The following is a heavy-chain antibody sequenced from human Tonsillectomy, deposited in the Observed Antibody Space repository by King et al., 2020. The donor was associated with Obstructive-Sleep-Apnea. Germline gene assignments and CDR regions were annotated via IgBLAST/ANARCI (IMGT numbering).Heavy chain of an antibody. D-gene: IGHD3-3*02. V-gene: IGHV3-7*03. CDR2: IKYDGSEK. J-gene: IGHJ4*02. Sequence: EVQLVESGGGLVQPGGSLRLSCKASGFIFMSYWMNWVRQAPGKGLEWVASIKYDGSEKKDVDSVKGRFIISRDNAKNLLFLEMNSLTAEDTAVYFCARVPISHWGQGILVAVSS. CDR3: ARVPISH. CDR1: GFIFMSYW.